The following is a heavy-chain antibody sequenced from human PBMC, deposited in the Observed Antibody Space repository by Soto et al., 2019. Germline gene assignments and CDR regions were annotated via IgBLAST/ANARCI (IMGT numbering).Heavy chain of an antibody. CDR1: GGTFSSYA. Sequence: QVQLVQSVAEVKKPGSSVKVSCKASGGTFSSYAISWVRQAPGQGLEWMGGIIPIFGTANYAQKFQGRVTITADESTSTAYMELSSLRSEDTAVYYCARDKPILTGYYRGYYYGMDVWGQGTTVTVSS. D-gene: IGHD3-9*01. CDR3: ARDKPILTGYYRGYYYGMDV. J-gene: IGHJ6*02. CDR2: IIPIFGTA. V-gene: IGHV1-69*01.